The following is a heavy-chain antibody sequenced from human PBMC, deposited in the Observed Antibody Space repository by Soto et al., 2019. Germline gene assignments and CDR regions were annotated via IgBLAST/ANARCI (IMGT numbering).Heavy chain of an antibody. Sequence: PSETLSLTCAFYGGSFSGYYWSWIRQPPGKGLEWIGDIHYSGSTNYNPSLKSRVTISVDTSKNQFSLKLSSVTAADTAVYYCARVMGTQNRDYYYMDVWGKGTTVTVSS. CDR2: IHYSGST. J-gene: IGHJ6*03. V-gene: IGHV4-34*01. CDR1: GGSFSGYY. D-gene: IGHD1-1*01. CDR3: ARVMGTQNRDYYYMDV.